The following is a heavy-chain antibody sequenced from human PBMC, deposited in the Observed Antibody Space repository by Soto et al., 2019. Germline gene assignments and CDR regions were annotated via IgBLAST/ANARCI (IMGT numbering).Heavy chain of an antibody. J-gene: IGHJ4*02. CDR1: GDSVSSVGFH. Sequence: SETLSLTCTVSGDSVSSVGFHWAWLRRPPGKGLEWIGYIYNGGSTYYRPSLESRMHISVDTSKNHFSLMLTSVTAADTAVYYCARRSHIVAAPTWGQGTLVTVSS. D-gene: IGHD5-12*01. CDR2: IYNGGST. V-gene: IGHV4-39*02. CDR3: ARRSHIVAAPT.